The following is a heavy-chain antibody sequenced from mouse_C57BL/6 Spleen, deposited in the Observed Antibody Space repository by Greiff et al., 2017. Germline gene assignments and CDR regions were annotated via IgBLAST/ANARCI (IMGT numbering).Heavy chain of an antibody. V-gene: IGHV1-59*01. CDR1: GYTFTSYW. CDR3: ARCYDYDDGAAYYFDY. D-gene: IGHD2-4*01. CDR2: IDPSDSYT. Sequence: QVQLQQPGAELVRPGTSVKLSCKASGYTFTSYWMHWVKQRPGQGLEWIGVIDPSDSYTNYNQKFKGKATLTVDTSSSTAYMQLSSLTSEDSAVYYCARCYDYDDGAAYYFDYWGQGTTLTVSS. J-gene: IGHJ2*01.